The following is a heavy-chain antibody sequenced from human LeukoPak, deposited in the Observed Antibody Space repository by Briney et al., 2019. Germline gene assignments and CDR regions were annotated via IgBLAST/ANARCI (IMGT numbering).Heavy chain of an antibody. V-gene: IGHV1-2*02. CDR2: INPNSGGT. Sequence: ASVKVSCKASGYTFTSYDINWVRQATGQGLEWMGWINPNSGGTNYAQKFQGRVTMTRDTSISTAYMELSRLRSDDTAVYYCARDDRGVRGVIDYYYMDVWGKGTTVTVSS. J-gene: IGHJ6*03. CDR1: GYTFTSYD. CDR3: ARDDRGVRGVIDYYYMDV. D-gene: IGHD3-10*01.